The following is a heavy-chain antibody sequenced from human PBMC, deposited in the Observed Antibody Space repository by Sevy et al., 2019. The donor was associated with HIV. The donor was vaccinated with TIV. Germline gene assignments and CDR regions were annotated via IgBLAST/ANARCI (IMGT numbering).Heavy chain of an antibody. D-gene: IGHD1-7*01. Sequence: ASVKVSCKASGYTFTGDYLHWVRQAPGQGLEWMGRVYPNSGGTNYARKFQGRITMTRDTSISTAYMELNRLKFDDTAVYYCARDGGGGTTNSGMDVWGQGTTVTVS. CDR1: GYTFTGDY. CDR2: VYPNSGGT. V-gene: IGHV1-2*06. J-gene: IGHJ6*02. CDR3: ARDGGGGTTNSGMDV.